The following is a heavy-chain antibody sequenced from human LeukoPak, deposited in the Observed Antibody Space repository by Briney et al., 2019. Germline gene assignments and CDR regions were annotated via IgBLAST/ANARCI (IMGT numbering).Heavy chain of an antibody. CDR2: ISAYNGNT. V-gene: IGHV1-18*01. CDR1: GYTFTSYG. D-gene: IGHD3-22*01. Sequence: ASVKVSCKASGYTFTSYGISWVRQAPGQGLEWMGWISAYNGNTNYAQKLQGRVTMTTDTSTSTAYMELRSLRSDDTAVYYCARASPDYYDSSGPGDYWGQGTLVTVSS. CDR3: ARASPDYYDSSGPGDY. J-gene: IGHJ4*02.